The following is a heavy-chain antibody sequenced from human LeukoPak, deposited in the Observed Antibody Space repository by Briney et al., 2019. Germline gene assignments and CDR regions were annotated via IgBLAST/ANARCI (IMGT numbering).Heavy chain of an antibody. D-gene: IGHD2-15*01. CDR3: ARDESGVVVAATPDY. V-gene: IGHV3-30*04. CDR1: GSTFSSSA. Sequence: GGSLRPSCPPSGSTFSSSAIHWVRQAPGKGLEWVAVISFDASNKYYADSVKGRFTISRDNSQNTLYLQMNSLRTEDTAVYYCARDESGVVVAATPDYWGQGTLVTVSS. CDR2: ISFDASNK. J-gene: IGHJ4*02.